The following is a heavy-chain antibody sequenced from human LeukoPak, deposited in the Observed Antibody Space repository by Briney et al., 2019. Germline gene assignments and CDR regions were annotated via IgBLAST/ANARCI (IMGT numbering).Heavy chain of an antibody. CDR2: IKKTGSET. J-gene: IGHJ4*02. D-gene: IGHD2-15*01. Sequence: GGSLRLSCAASGFTFSHFWMSWVRQAPGKGLEWVAYIKKTGSETYYVDSVKGRSTITRDNTRNSLFLQMYSLRAEDTAVYFCAREDGYCSGGNCYSYFDSWGQGTLVTVSS. CDR1: GFTFSHFW. CDR3: AREDGYCSGGNCYSYFDS. V-gene: IGHV3-7*01.